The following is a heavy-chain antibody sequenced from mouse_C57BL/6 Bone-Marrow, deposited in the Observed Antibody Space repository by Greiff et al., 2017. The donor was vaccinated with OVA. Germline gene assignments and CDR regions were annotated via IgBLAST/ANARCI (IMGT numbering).Heavy chain of an antibody. J-gene: IGHJ4*01. CDR2: ISDGGSYT. V-gene: IGHV5-4*03. Sequence: DVMLVESGGGLVKPGGSLKLSCAASGFTFSSYAMSWVRQTPEKRLEWVATISDGGSYTYYPDNVKGRFTISRDNAKNNLYLQMSHLKSEDTAMYYCARPYGLDAMDYWGQGTSVTVSS. D-gene: IGHD1-1*02. CDR3: ARPYGLDAMDY. CDR1: GFTFSSYA.